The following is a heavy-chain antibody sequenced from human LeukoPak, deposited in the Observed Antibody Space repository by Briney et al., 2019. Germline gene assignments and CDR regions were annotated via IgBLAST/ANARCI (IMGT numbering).Heavy chain of an antibody. V-gene: IGHV4-59*08. J-gene: IGHJ4*02. Sequence: SETLSLTCTVSGGSISSYYWSWIRQPPGKGLEWIGYIYYSGSTNYNPSLKSRVTISVDTSKNQFSLKLSSVTAADTAVYYCARNDLLTGYPRTNFDYWGQGTLVTVSS. CDR3: ARNDLLTGYPRTNFDY. CDR1: GGSISSYY. CDR2: IYYSGST. D-gene: IGHD3-9*01.